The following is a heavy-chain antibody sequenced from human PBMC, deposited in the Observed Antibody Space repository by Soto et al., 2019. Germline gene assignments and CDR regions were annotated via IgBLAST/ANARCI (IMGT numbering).Heavy chain of an antibody. V-gene: IGHV1-8*01. CDR2: MNPNSGNT. CDR1: GYTFTSYD. Sequence: ASVKVSCKASGYTFTSYDINWVRQATGQGLEWMGWMNPNSGNTGYAQKFQGRVTMTRNTSISTAYMELSSLRSEDTAVYYCARGTGYDFWSGYPHHYYYYMDVWGKGTTVTVSS. CDR3: ARGTGYDFWSGYPHHYYYYMDV. J-gene: IGHJ6*03. D-gene: IGHD3-3*01.